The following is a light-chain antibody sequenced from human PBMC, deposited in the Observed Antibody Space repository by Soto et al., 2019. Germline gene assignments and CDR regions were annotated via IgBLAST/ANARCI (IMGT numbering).Light chain of an antibody. CDR3: SSYTTNSPPVV. Sequence: QSALTQPASVSGSPGQSITISCTGTSSDIGGYNSVSWYQQHPGKAPKLVIYAVSNRPSGVSSRFSGSKSGNTASLTMSGLQAEDEATYYCSSYTTNSPPVVFGGGTKVTVL. CDR1: SSDIGGYNS. J-gene: IGLJ2*01. V-gene: IGLV2-14*01. CDR2: AVS.